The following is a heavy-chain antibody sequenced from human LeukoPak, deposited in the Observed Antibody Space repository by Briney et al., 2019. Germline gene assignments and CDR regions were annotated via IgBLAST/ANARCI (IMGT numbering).Heavy chain of an antibody. CDR1: GFTFSNAW. CDR3: TTARRYGSGSYYGY. Sequence: PGGSLRLSCAASGFTFSNAWMSWVRQAPGKGLEWVGRIKSKTDGGTTDYAAPVKGRFTISRDDSKNTLYLQMNSLKTEDTAVYYCTTARRYGSGSYYGYWGQGTLVTVSS. J-gene: IGHJ4*02. CDR2: IKSKTDGGTT. D-gene: IGHD3-10*01. V-gene: IGHV3-15*01.